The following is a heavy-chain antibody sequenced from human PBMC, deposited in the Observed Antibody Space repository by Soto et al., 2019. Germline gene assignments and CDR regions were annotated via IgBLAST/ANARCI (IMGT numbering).Heavy chain of an antibody. CDR2: IYHSGST. Sequence: TLSLTCAVSGGSISSGGYSWSWIRQPPGKGLEWIGYIYHSGSTYYNPSLKSRVTISVDRSKNQFSLKLSSVTAADTAVYYCAIGDATVPKWFDPWGQRTLVTVS. J-gene: IGHJ5*02. V-gene: IGHV4-30-2*01. CDR3: AIGDATVPKWFDP. D-gene: IGHD4-4*01. CDR1: GGSISSGGYS.